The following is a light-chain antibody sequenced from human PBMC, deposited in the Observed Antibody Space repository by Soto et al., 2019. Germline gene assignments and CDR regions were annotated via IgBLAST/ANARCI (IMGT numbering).Light chain of an antibody. J-gene: IGLJ1*01. CDR2: NVN. V-gene: IGLV2-18*02. Sequence: QSVLIQPPSVSGSPGQSVTISCTGTSSDVGSYDYVSWYQQHPGTVPKPMIYNVNTQPSGVPDRFSGSKSGNTASMTISGLQAEDEADYYCSSYTISSRVFGTGTKVTVL. CDR1: SSDVGSYDY. CDR3: SSYTISSRV.